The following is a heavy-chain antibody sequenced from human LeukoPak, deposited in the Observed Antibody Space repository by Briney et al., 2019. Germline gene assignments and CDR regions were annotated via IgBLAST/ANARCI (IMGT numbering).Heavy chain of an antibody. CDR1: GGSFSGYY. J-gene: IGHJ5*02. Sequence: SETLSLTCAVYGGSFSGYYWSWIRQPPGKGLEWIGEINHSESTNYNPSLKSRVTISVDTSKNQFSLKLSSVTAADTDVYYCARGPYYYGSGSYWNWFDPWGQGTLVTVSS. CDR2: INHSEST. CDR3: ARGPYYYGSGSYWNWFDP. D-gene: IGHD3-10*01. V-gene: IGHV4-34*01.